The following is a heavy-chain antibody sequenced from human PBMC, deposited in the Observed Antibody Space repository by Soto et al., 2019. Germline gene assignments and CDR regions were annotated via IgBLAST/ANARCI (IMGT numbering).Heavy chain of an antibody. CDR2: IYYSGST. D-gene: IGHD6-6*01. V-gene: IGHV4-39*01. Sequence: PSETLSLTCTVSGGSISSSSYYWGWIRQPPGKGLEWIGSIYYSGSTYYNPSLKSRVTISVDTSKNQFSLKLSSVTAADTAVYYCARRYSSSRKPNGYYYGMDVWGQGTTVTVSS. J-gene: IGHJ6*02. CDR3: ARRYSSSRKPNGYYYGMDV. CDR1: GGSISSSSYY.